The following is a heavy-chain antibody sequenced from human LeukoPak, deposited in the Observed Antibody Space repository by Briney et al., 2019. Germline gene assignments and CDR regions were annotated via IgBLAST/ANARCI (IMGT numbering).Heavy chain of an antibody. CDR3: ATLGYCSSTSCSDV. D-gene: IGHD2-2*01. CDR2: IIGSGRDT. V-gene: IGHV3-23*01. J-gene: IGHJ6*04. CDR1: GFTFSSYA. Sequence: GGSLRLSCAASGFTFSSYAMNWVRQAPGKRLEWVSSIIGSGRDTYYADSVKGRITISRDNAKNSLYLQMNSLRAEDTAVYYCATLGYCSSTSCSDVWGKGTTVTVSS.